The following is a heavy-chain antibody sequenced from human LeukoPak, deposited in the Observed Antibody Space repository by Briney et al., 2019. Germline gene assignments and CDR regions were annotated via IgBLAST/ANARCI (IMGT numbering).Heavy chain of an antibody. D-gene: IGHD6-19*01. J-gene: IGHJ2*01. Sequence: GGSLRLSCAASGFTFSNYAMTWVRQAPGKGLVWVSRINTDGSSTSYADSVKGRFTISRDNSQNTVYLQMNGLRGEDTAVYYCAKGTGSGWNFDFWGRGTLVSVSS. CDR2: INTDGSST. CDR1: GFTFSNYA. CDR3: AKGTGSGWNFDF. V-gene: IGHV3-74*01.